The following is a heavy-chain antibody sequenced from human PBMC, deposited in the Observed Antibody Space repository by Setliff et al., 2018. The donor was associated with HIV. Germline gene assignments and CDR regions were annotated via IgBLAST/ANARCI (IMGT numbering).Heavy chain of an antibody. CDR1: GVTLNIAYG. CDR3: AKGRATYHASDV. Sequence: SVKVSCKASGVTLNIAYGISWVRQAPGQGLEWMGGIVPLLGTTHYTQKFQGRVTITADKSTNTAYMELSSLRSEATAAYYCAKGRATYHASDVWGQGTLVTVSS. CDR2: IVPLLGTT. J-gene: IGHJ3*01. V-gene: IGHV1-69*06.